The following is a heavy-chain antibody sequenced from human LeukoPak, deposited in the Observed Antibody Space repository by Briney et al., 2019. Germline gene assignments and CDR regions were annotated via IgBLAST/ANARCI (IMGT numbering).Heavy chain of an antibody. V-gene: IGHV4-30-4*01. CDR2: IYYSGST. CDR1: GGSISSGDYY. Sequence: SETLSLTCTVSGGSISSGDYYWGWIRQPPGKGLEWIGYIYYSGSTYYNPSLKSRVTISVDTSKNQFSLKLSSVTAADTAVYYCARVPCSGGSCYGFDYWGQGTLVTVSS. CDR3: ARVPCSGGSCYGFDY. J-gene: IGHJ4*02. D-gene: IGHD2-15*01.